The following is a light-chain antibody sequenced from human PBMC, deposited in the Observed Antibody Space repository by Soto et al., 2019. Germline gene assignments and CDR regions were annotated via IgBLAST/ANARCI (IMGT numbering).Light chain of an antibody. V-gene: IGLV2-14*01. CDR2: DVS. CDR1: SSDVGGYNY. J-gene: IGLJ3*02. CDR3: SSYTSSSTLV. Sequence: QSALTQPASVSGSPGQSTTISCTGTSSDVGGYNYVSWYQQHPGKAPKLMIYDVSNRPSGVSNRFSGSKSGNTASLTISGLHAEYEADYYCSSYTSSSTLVFGGRTQLTVL.